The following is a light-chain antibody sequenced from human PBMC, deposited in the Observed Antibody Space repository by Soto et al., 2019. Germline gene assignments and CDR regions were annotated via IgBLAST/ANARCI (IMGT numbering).Light chain of an antibody. CDR3: LQHNSLPLT. CDR2: AAS. J-gene: IGKJ2*01. CDR1: QGIRSD. V-gene: IGKV1-17*01. Sequence: DIQITQSPSSLSASVGDRVTITCRASQGIRSDLVWYQQKPGKAPKRLIYAASSLQSGVPSRFSGTGSGTEFTLTINSLQPEDFATYYCLQHNSLPLTFGQGTKLEIK.